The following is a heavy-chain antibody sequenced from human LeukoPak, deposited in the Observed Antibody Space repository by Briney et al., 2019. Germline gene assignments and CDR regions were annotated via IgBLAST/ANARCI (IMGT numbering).Heavy chain of an antibody. CDR3: TRGAKRTALTPEAFKV. J-gene: IGHJ4*02. CDR2: ISNDGTKK. D-gene: IGHD2-21*02. Sequence: GGSLRLSCTASGFSFSEYGLHWVSQAPGKGREWVAFISNDGTKKFYAGSVRGRFVISRDTSKRTLYLQLNSLRPEDTAVYFCTRGAKRTALTPEAFKVWGQGTLVTVSS. CDR1: GFSFSEYG. V-gene: IGHV3-30*09.